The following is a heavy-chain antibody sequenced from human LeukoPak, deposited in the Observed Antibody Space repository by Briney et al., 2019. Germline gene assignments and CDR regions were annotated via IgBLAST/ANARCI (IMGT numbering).Heavy chain of an antibody. CDR1: GFAFSSYE. V-gene: IGHV3-48*03. CDR3: ATDQQYAFDH. CDR2: IRTTAEGAKYA. Sequence: GGSLRLSCAASGFAFSSYEMNWVRQAPGKGLEWISNIRTTAEGAKYAYYADSVKGRVTISRDDGKNTLYLHMNSLRDDDTAVYYCATDQQYAFDHWGQGILAIVSS. D-gene: IGHD1/OR15-1a*01. J-gene: IGHJ4*02.